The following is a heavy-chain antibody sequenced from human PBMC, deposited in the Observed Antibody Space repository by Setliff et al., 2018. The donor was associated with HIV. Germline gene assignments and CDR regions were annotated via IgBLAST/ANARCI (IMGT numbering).Heavy chain of an antibody. CDR2: INPKSGGT. CDR3: ARGASSYDYGDYRVLVY. Sequence: ASVKVSCKPSGYTFTNYDINWVRQAAGQGLEWMGWINPKSGGTKYAQKFQARVTMTRDTSISTAYMELSRLRSDDTAVYYCARGASSYDYGDYRVLVYWGQGSLVTVSS. CDR1: GYTFTNYD. J-gene: IGHJ4*02. V-gene: IGHV1-2*02. D-gene: IGHD4-17*01.